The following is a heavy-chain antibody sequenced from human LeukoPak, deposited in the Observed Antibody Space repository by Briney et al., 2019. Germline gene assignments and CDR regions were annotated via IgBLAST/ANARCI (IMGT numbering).Heavy chain of an antibody. CDR3: ARDYYDSFWRGMDV. V-gene: IGHV1-2*06. CDR1: GYSFTDYY. J-gene: IGHJ6*02. D-gene: IGHD3-22*01. CDR2: INPNSGGT. Sequence: ASVKVSCKASGYSFTDYYIHWIRQAPGQGLEWMGQINPNSGGTNYAQKFQGRVTMTRDTSISTVYMELSSLRSDDTAEYYCARDYYDSFWRGMDVWGQGTTVTVSS.